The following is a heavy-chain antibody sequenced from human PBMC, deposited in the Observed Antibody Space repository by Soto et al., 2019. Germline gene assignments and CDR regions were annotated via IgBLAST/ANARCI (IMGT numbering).Heavy chain of an antibody. D-gene: IGHD3-3*01. CDR2: IYYSGST. CDR1: GGSISSGGYY. CDR3: ARYSIFGEDY. J-gene: IGHJ4*02. V-gene: IGHV4-31*03. Sequence: SETLSLTCTVSGGSISSGGYYWSWIRQHPGKGLEWIGYIYYSGSTYYNPSLKSRVTISVDTSKNQFSLKLSSVTAADTAVYYCARYSIFGEDYWGQGTLVTVSS.